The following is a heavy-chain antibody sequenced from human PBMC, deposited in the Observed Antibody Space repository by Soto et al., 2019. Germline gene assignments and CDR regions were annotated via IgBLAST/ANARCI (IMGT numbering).Heavy chain of an antibody. Sequence: ASVKVSCKASGYTFTGYYMHWVRQAPGQGLEWMGWINPNSGGTNYAQKFQGWVTMTRDTSISTAYMELSRLRSDDTAVYYCARGGEWFGELSLKPYYYYGMDVWGQGTTVTVSS. CDR1: GYTFTGYY. J-gene: IGHJ6*02. D-gene: IGHD3-10*01. CDR3: ARGGEWFGELSLKPYYYYGMDV. V-gene: IGHV1-2*04. CDR2: INPNSGGT.